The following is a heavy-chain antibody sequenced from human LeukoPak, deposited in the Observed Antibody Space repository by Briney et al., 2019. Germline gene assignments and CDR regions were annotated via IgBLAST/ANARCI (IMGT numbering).Heavy chain of an antibody. CDR3: AKGGYDYVEVGYFDY. CDR1: EFPFARYS. CDR2: IIGSVAST. Sequence: GGPRRFSCEASEFPFARYSISWVRPTPGKRLEWVSLIIGSVASTHYADSAKGRFTISRDNSKNTLYLQMNSLRADDTAVYFCAKGGYDYVEVGYFDYWGQGTVVTVSS. D-gene: IGHD5-12*01. J-gene: IGHJ4*02. V-gene: IGHV3-23*01.